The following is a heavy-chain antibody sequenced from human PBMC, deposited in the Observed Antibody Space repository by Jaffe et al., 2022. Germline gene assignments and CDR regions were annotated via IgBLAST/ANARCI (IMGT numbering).Heavy chain of an antibody. Sequence: QVQLQESGPGLVKPSETLSLTCTVSGGSISSYYWSWIRQPPGKGLEWIGYIYYSGSTNYNPSLKSRVTISVDTSKNQFSLKLSSVTAADTAVYYCARGGDPTYCSSTSCQMRVGGYDPHYYYYYYMDVWGKGTTVTVSS. V-gene: IGHV4-59*01. CDR2: IYYSGST. J-gene: IGHJ6*03. D-gene: IGHD2-2*01. CDR1: GGSISSYY. CDR3: ARGGDPTYCSSTSCQMRVGGYDPHYYYYYYMDV.